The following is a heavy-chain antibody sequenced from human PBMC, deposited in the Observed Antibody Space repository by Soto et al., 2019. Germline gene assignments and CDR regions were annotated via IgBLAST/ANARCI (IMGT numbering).Heavy chain of an antibody. CDR3: ARGMQGSRYFDL. Sequence: EVQLVESGGGLVQPGGSLRLSCAGSGFVFSSYWMHWVRQVPGKGLVWVSRITNDGSSTTYADSVNGRFTISRDNAKNTLYLQMNSLGAEDTAVYYCARGMQGSRYFDLGGSGTLVTVSS. V-gene: IGHV3-74*01. CDR2: ITNDGSST. J-gene: IGHJ2*01. CDR1: GFVFSSYW.